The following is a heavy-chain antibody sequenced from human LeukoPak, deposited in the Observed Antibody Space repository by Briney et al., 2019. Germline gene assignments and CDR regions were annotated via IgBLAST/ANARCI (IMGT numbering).Heavy chain of an antibody. CDR1: GYTFTSYY. CDR2: INPSGGST. D-gene: IGHD6-19*01. Sequence: GASVKVSCKASGYTFTSYYMHWVRQAPGQGLEWMGIINPSGGSTSYAQKFQGRVTMTRDTSTSTVYMELSSLRSEDTAVYYCAREIPGIAVAGNWFDPWGQGTLVTVSS. V-gene: IGHV1-46*01. CDR3: AREIPGIAVAGNWFDP. J-gene: IGHJ5*02.